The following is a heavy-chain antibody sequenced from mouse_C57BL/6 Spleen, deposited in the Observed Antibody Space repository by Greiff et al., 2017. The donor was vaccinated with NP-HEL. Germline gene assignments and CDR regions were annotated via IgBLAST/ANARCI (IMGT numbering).Heavy chain of an antibody. CDR2: IDPSDSET. CDR1: GYTFTSYW. V-gene: IGHV1-52*01. D-gene: IGHD1-1*01. CDR3: ARRVTTVVATYWYFDV. Sequence: QVQLQQSGAELVRPGSSVKLSCKASGYTFTSYWMHWVKQRPIQGLEWIGNIDPSDSETHYNQKFKDKATLTVDKSSSTAYMQLSSLTSEDSAVYYCARRVTTVVATYWYFDVWGTGTTVTVSS. J-gene: IGHJ1*03.